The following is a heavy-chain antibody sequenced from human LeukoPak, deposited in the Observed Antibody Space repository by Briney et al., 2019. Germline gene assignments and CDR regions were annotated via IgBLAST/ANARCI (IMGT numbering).Heavy chain of an antibody. V-gene: IGHV3-30*04. CDR3: AREGYTSGRAAAFDF. J-gene: IGHJ4*02. Sequence: PGRSLRLSCAASGFTLSNYHMHWVRQAPGRGLEWVALIPHDGGGKQYAASVQDRFTISRDNSENTVYLQMNSLRHDDAAVYFCAREGYTSGRAAAFDFWGRGTLVTVS. CDR1: GFTLSNYH. D-gene: IGHD6-19*01. CDR2: IPHDGGGK.